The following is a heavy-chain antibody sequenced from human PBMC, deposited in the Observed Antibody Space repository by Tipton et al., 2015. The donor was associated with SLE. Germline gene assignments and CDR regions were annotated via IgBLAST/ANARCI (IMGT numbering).Heavy chain of an antibody. Sequence: TLSLTCSVSGDSISSGDYYWTWLRQQPGRGLEWIGYIYDSGPIYYNPSLRSRLTISLDTSANQFSLRLSSVTAADSAVYFCARVYTNAFGYWGQGALVTISS. CDR1: GDSISSGDYY. D-gene: IGHD2-2*02. CDR2: IYDSGPI. V-gene: IGHV4-31*03. J-gene: IGHJ4*02. CDR3: ARVYTNAFGY.